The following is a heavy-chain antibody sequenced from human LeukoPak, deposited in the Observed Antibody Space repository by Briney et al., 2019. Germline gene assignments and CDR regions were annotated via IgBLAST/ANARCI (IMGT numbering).Heavy chain of an antibody. CDR2: IYYSGST. V-gene: IGHV4-39*01. CDR3: ARQDYDFWSGYYLYFDY. Sequence: SETLSLTCTVSGGSLSSSSYYWGWIRQPPGKGLEWIGSIYYSGSTYYNPSLKSRVTISVDTSKNQFSLKLSSVTAADTAVYYCARQDYDFWSGYYLYFDYWGQGTLVTVSS. CDR1: GGSLSSSSYY. J-gene: IGHJ4*02. D-gene: IGHD3-3*01.